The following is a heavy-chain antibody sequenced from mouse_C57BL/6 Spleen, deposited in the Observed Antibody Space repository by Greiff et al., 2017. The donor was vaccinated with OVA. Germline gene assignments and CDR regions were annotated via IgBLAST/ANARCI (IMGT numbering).Heavy chain of an antibody. CDR3: ARSYGYDASYYYAMDY. D-gene: IGHD2-2*01. J-gene: IGHJ4*01. CDR1: GYTFTDYY. V-gene: IGHV1-26*01. CDR2: INPNNGGT. Sequence: EVQLQQSGPELVKPGASVKISCKASGYTFTDYYMNWVKQSHGKSLEWIGDINPNNGGTSYNQKFKGKATLTVDKSSSTAYMELRSLTSEDSAVYYCARSYGYDASYYYAMDYWGQGTSVTVSS.